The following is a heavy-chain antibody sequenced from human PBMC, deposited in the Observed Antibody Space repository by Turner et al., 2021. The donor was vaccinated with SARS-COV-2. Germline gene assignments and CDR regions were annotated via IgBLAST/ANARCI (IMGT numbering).Heavy chain of an antibody. CDR3: ARGPKYSYGYSDH. CDR2: IYYTGSS. CDR1: GGSISPYY. V-gene: IGHV4-59*01. D-gene: IGHD5-18*01. Sequence: QVQLQESGPGLVRPSETLFLTCNVSGGSISPYYWSWIRQPPGKGLEWIGYIYYTGSSNSNPSLKSRVTISVDTSKNQFSLELRSVTAADTAVYYCARGPKYSYGYSDHWGQGTLVTVSS. J-gene: IGHJ4*02.